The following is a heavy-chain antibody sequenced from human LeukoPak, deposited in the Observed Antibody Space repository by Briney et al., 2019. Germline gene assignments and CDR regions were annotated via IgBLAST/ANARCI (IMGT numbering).Heavy chain of an antibody. CDR2: IIPIFGTA. CDR1: GHTFTSYD. CDR3: AQLDSFDY. J-gene: IGHJ4*02. Sequence: GASVKVSCKASGHTFTSYDINWVRQATGQGLEWMGGIIPIFGTANYAQKFQGRVTITTDESTSTAYMELSSLRSEDTAVYYCAQLDSFDYWGQGTLVTVSS. D-gene: IGHD6-6*01. V-gene: IGHV1-69*05.